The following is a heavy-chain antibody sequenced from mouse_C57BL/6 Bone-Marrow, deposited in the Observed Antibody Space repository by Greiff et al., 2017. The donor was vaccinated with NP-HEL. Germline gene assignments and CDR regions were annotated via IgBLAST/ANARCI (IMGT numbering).Heavy chain of an antibody. CDR1: GYTFTSYG. J-gene: IGHJ2*01. CDR3: ARGLWDGYCLYYFDY. D-gene: IGHD2-3*01. CDR2: IYPRSGNT. Sequence: QVQLQQSGAELARPGASVKLSCKASGYTFTSYGISWVKQRTGQGLEWIGEIYPRSGNTYYNEKFKGKATLTADKSSSTAYMELRSLTSEDSAVYFCARGLWDGYCLYYFDYWGQGTTLTVSS. V-gene: IGHV1-81*01.